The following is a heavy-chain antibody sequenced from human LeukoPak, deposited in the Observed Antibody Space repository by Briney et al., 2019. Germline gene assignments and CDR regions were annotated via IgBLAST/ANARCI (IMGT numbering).Heavy chain of an antibody. CDR2: IYYSGST. D-gene: IGHD4-17*01. V-gene: IGHV4-39*07. J-gene: IGHJ5*02. Sequence: SETLSLTCTVSGGSICSSSYYWGWIRQPPGKGLEWIGSIYYSGSTYYNPSLKSRVTISVDTSKNQFSLKLSSVTSADTAVYYCARVHPRQDYGDGGWFDPWGQGTLVTVSS. CDR1: GGSICSSSYY. CDR3: ARVHPRQDYGDGGWFDP.